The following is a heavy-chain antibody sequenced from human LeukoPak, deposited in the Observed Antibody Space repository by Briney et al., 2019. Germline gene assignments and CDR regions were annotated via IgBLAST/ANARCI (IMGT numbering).Heavy chain of an antibody. V-gene: IGHV1-18*01. Sequence: ASVKVSCKASGYTFTSYGISWVRQAPEQGLEWMGWISAYNGNTNYAQKLQGRVTMTTDTSTSTAYMELRSLRSDDTAVYYCARLVIGSLILQSGHNWFDPWGQGTLVTVSS. D-gene: IGHD2-15*01. CDR2: ISAYNGNT. CDR1: GYTFTSYG. J-gene: IGHJ5*02. CDR3: ARLVIGSLILQSGHNWFDP.